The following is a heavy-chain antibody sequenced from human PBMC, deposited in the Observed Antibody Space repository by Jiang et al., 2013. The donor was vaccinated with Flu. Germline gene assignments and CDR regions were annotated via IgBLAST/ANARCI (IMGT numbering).Heavy chain of an antibody. Sequence: LLKPSETLSLTCAVYGGSFSGYYWSWIRQPPGKGLEWIGEINHSGSTNYNPSLKSRVTISVDTSKNQFSLKLSSVTAADTAVYYCARVARIAAAGPSRLRGMDVWGQGTTGHRLL. D-gene: IGHD6-13*01. CDR3: ARVARIAAAGPSRLRGMDV. CDR1: GGSFSGYY. J-gene: IGHJ6*02. CDR2: INHSGST. V-gene: IGHV4-34*01.